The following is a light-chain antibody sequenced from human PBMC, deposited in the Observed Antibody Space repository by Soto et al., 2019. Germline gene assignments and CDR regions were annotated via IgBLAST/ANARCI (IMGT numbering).Light chain of an antibody. V-gene: IGLV1-51*01. J-gene: IGLJ3*02. CDR2: DNN. CDR3: GTWDSSLSAPNWV. Sequence: QSVLTQPPSVSAAPGQKVTISCSGSISNIGKNYVSWYQQLPGTAPKVLIYDNNKRPSGIPDRFSGSKSGTSATLGITGLQTGDEADYYCGTWDSSLSAPNWVFGGGPKLTVL. CDR1: ISNIGKNY.